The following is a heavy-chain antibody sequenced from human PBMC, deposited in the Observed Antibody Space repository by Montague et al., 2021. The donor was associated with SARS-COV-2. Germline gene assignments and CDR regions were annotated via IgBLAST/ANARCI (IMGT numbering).Heavy chain of an antibody. CDR3: ASSHCGGDCY. Sequence: TLSLTCTVSIGSISSGSYYWSWIRQPAGKGLEWIGRIYTSGSTNYSPSLKSRVAISIDTSKDQFSLELSSVTAADTAVYYCASSHCGGDCYSGQGTLVTVSS. V-gene: IGHV4-61*02. CDR1: IGSISSGSYY. J-gene: IGHJ4*02. D-gene: IGHD2-21*02. CDR2: IYTSGST.